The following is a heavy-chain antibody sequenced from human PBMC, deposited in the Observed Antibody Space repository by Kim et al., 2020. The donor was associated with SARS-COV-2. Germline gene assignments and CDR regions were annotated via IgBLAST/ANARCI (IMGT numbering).Heavy chain of an antibody. Sequence: AQKFQGRVTITADESTSTAYMELSSLRSEDTAVYYCASRLYSSSWYYFDYWGQGTLVTVSS. CDR3: ASRLYSSSWYYFDY. J-gene: IGHJ4*02. V-gene: IGHV1-69*01. D-gene: IGHD6-13*01.